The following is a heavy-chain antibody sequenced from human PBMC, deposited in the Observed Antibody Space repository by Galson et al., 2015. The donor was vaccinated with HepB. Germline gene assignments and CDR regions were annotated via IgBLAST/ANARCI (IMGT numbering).Heavy chain of an antibody. J-gene: IGHJ4*02. CDR1: GGSISSYY. V-gene: IGHV4-59*01. CDR2: IYYSGST. D-gene: IGHD6-13*01. CDR3: AREGQLGMDY. Sequence: QVQLQESGPGLVKPSETLSLTCTVSGGSISSYYWSWIRQPPGKGLEWIGYIYYSGSTNYNPSLKSRVTISVDTSKNQFSLKLSSVTAADTAVYYCAREGQLGMDYWGQGTLVTVSS.